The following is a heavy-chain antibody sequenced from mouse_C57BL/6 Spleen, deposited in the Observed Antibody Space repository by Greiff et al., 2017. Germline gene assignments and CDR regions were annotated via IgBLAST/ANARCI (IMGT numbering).Heavy chain of an antibody. CDR1: GYSITSGYY. J-gene: IGHJ4*01. CDR2: ISYDGSN. D-gene: IGHD2-5*01. Sequence: EVHLVESGPGLVKPSQSLSLTCSVTGYSITSGYYWNWIRQFPGNKLEWMGYISYDGSNNYNPSLKNRISITRDTSKNQFFLKLNSVTTEDTATYYCARDHYSKGRAMDYWGQGTSVTVSS. V-gene: IGHV3-6*01. CDR3: ARDHYSKGRAMDY.